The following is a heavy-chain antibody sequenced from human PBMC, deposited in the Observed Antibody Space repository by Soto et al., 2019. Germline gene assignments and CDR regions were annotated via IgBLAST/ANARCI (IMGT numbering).Heavy chain of an antibody. J-gene: IGHJ4*02. CDR3: ARDYWNWVAARPGYYFDY. D-gene: IGHD6-6*01. Sequence: ASVKVSCKASGYTFTSYYMHWVRQAPGQGLEWMGIINPSGGSTSYAQKFQGRVTMTRDTSTSTVYMELSSLRSEDTAVYYCARDYWNWVAARPGYYFDYWGQGTLVTVSS. CDR2: INPSGGST. CDR1: GYTFTSYY. V-gene: IGHV1-46*01.